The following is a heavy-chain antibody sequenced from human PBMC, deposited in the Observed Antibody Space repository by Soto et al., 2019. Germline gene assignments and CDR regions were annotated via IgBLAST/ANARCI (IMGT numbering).Heavy chain of an antibody. J-gene: IGHJ6*02. CDR2: ISSSWSM. Sequence: SETLSLTCSVSGGSIRGYFWTWVRQPPGKGLEWMGYISSSWSMNYNSSLKSRVTISLDTSRNHFSLKLTSVNTADTGVSFCARDRKLVIPGNYYYYGMDVWGQGTTVTVSS. CDR1: GGSIRGYF. D-gene: IGHD3-10*01. V-gene: IGHV4-59*12. CDR3: ARDRKLVIPGNYYYYGMDV.